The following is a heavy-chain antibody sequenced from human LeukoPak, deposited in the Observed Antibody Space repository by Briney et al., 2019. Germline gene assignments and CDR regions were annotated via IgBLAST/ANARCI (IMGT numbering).Heavy chain of an antibody. CDR3: TRTGYNYASGAFDI. Sequence: PGGSLRLSCAASGFTFSNYWMHWVRQAPGKGLVWVSHIKSDGSSTNYADSVKGRFTISRDNAKNTLYVQMNSLRAEDTAVFYCTRTGYNYASGAFDIWGQGTMVTVSS. V-gene: IGHV3-74*01. D-gene: IGHD3-10*01. CDR1: GFTFSNYW. J-gene: IGHJ3*02. CDR2: IKSDGSST.